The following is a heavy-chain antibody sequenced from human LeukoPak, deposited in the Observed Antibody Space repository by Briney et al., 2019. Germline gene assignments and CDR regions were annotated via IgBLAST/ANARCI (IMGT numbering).Heavy chain of an antibody. D-gene: IGHD5-24*01. CDR3: AKEMATIRAFDF. V-gene: IGHV3-74*03. CDR1: GFTLSSYW. CDR2: IISDGNII. Sequence: GSLRLSCAASGFTLSSYWMHWVRQAPGQGLVWVSRIISDGNIITYADSVKGRFTISRDNSKNTLYLQMNSLRAEDTAVYYCAKEMATIRAFDFWGQGTMVTVSS. J-gene: IGHJ3*01.